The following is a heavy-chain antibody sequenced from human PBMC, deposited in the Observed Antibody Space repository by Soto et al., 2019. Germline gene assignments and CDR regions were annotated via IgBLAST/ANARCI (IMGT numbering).Heavy chain of an antibody. Sequence: GGSLRLSCAASGFTFSSYEMNWVRQSPGKGLEWVSYISSSGSTIYYADSVKGRFTISRDNAKNSLYLQMNSLRAEDTAVYYCARDLDGYDYYYYGMDVWGQGTTVTVS. V-gene: IGHV3-48*03. CDR1: GFTFSSYE. CDR2: ISSSGSTI. J-gene: IGHJ6*02. D-gene: IGHD5-12*01. CDR3: ARDLDGYDYYYYGMDV.